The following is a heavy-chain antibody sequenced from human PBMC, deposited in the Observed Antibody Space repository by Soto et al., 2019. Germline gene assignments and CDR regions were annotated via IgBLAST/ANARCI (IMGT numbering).Heavy chain of an antibody. CDR2: IFYSGST. J-gene: IGHJ3*02. D-gene: IGHD3-22*01. Sequence: SETLSLTCTVSGVSFSSSSYYGGWIRQPPGKGLEWIGSIFYSGSTYYNPSLKSRVTISVDTSKNQFSLRLSSVSAADTAVYYCAKFRYFYDTSGYYFGDAFDIWGQGTMVTVSS. CDR1: GVSFSSSSYY. V-gene: IGHV4-39*01. CDR3: AKFRYFYDTSGYYFGDAFDI.